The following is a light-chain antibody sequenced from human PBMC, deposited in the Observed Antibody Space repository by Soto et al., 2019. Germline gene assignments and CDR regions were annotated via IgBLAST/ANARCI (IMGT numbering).Light chain of an antibody. Sequence: QSVLTQPPSVSEAPRQRVTISCSGSSSNIGNNAVNWYQQLPGKAPKLLIYYDDLLPSGVSDRFSGSKSGTSASLGISGLQSEDEADYYCAAWDDSLNGPVFGGGTKLPS. CDR1: SSNIGNNA. CDR3: AAWDDSLNGPV. J-gene: IGLJ2*01. CDR2: YDD. V-gene: IGLV1-36*01.